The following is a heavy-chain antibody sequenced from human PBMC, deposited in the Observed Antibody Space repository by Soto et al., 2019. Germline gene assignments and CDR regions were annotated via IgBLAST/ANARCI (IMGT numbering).Heavy chain of an antibody. Sequence: GGSLRLSCAASGFAVSSYSMHWVRQAPGKGLEWVAAMSFDGNSKYFADSVKGRFKISRDTSKNTWSLEMEGLGVEDSALYHCTRGRSMIANDDFEYWGQGTQVTVSS. CDR3: TRGRSMIANDDFEY. V-gene: IGHV3-30-3*01. D-gene: IGHD2-21*01. CDR1: GFAVSSYS. CDR2: MSFDGNSK. J-gene: IGHJ4*02.